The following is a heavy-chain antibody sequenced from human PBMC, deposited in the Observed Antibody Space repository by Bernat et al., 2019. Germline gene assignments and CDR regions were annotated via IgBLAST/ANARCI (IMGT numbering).Heavy chain of an antibody. V-gene: IGHV3-23*01. CDR2: ITGSGGTT. CDR3: ARSSTYYDYIWGSYRPDYYFDY. J-gene: IGHJ4*02. CDR1: GFTFNNYA. D-gene: IGHD3-16*02. Sequence: EVQLLESGGGLVEPGGSLRLSCAASGFTFNNYAMSWVRQAPGKGLEWVSAITGSGGTTYYADSVKGRFTVSRDNSKNTLYLQMNSLRAEDTAVYYCARSSTYYDYIWGSYRPDYYFDYWGQGTLVTVSS.